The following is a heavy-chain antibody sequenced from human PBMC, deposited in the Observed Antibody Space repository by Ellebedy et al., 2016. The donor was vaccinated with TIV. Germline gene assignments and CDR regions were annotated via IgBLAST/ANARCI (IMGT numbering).Heavy chain of an antibody. CDR3: AKVSRIVVVPAAIDY. J-gene: IGHJ4*02. CDR1: GFTFSSYS. D-gene: IGHD2-2*01. CDR2: ISGSGGST. Sequence: GESLKISCAASGFTFSSYSMNWVRQAPGKGLEWISAISGSGGSTYYADSVKGRFTISRDNSKNTLYLQMNSLRAEDTAVYYCAKVSRIVVVPAAIDYWGQGTLVTVSS. V-gene: IGHV3-23*01.